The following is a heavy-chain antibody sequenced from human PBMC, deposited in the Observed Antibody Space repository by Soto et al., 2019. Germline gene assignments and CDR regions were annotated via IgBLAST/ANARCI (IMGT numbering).Heavy chain of an antibody. J-gene: IGHJ4*02. Sequence: QVQLVQSGAEVKKPGSSVKVSCKASGGTFSSYAISWVRQAPGQGLEWMGGIIPIFGTANYAQKFQGRVTITADESTSTAYRELSSLRSEDTAVYYCAGGFGPDGGSMASYFDYWGQGTLVTDSS. CDR2: IIPIFGTA. CDR1: GGTFSSYA. D-gene: IGHD3-16*01. CDR3: AGGFGPDGGSMASYFDY. V-gene: IGHV1-69*12.